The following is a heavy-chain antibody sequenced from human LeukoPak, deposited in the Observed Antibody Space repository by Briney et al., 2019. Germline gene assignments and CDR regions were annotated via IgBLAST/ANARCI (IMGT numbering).Heavy chain of an antibody. D-gene: IGHD6-6*01. CDR2: IYYSGST. CDR3: ARDFVGSSSIIDY. Sequence: SETLSLTCTVSGGSISSSSYYWGWIRQPPGKGLEWIGSIYYSGSTYYNPSLKSRVTISVDTSKNQFSLKLSSVTAADTAVYSCARDFVGSSSIIDYWGQGTLVTVYS. J-gene: IGHJ4*02. V-gene: IGHV4-39*07. CDR1: GGSISSSSYY.